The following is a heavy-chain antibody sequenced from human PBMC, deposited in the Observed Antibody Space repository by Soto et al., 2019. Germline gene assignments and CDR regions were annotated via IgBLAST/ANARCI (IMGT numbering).Heavy chain of an antibody. CDR2: IDSYGSAT. Sequence: GGSLRLSCAASGFPFSRYWMHLVRQAPGKGLVWASRIDSYGSATSQVDSVEGRFTISRDNAKNTLYLQMNSLRAEDTAVYYCARGWVEGLSRKPPTDYWGQGTLVTVSS. CDR1: GFPFSRYW. J-gene: IGHJ4*02. CDR3: ARGWVEGLSRKPPTDY. D-gene: IGHD3-3*01. V-gene: IGHV3-74*01.